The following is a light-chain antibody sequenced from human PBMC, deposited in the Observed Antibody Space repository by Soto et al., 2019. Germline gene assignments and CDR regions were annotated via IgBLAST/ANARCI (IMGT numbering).Light chain of an antibody. CDR3: RSYAVTFYV. V-gene: IGLV2-11*01. Sequence: QSVLTQPRSVSWSPGQSVTISCTGPSIDGGGSNYVSWYQQHPGKAPKLMIYDVSERPSGVPDPFPRSKSGNTASLTISGLQAEDEADSYCRSYAVTFYVFGTGTKGTVL. CDR2: DVS. J-gene: IGLJ1*01. CDR1: SIDGGGSNY.